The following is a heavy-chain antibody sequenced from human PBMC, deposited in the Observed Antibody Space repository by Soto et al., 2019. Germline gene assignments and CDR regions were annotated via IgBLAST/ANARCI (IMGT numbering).Heavy chain of an antibody. V-gene: IGHV4-34*01. CDR3: ARGLSYYDSSGYRLRGGWFDP. D-gene: IGHD3-22*01. CDR2: INHSGST. CDR1: GGSFSGYY. Sequence: QVQLQQWGAGLLKPSETLSLTCAVYGGSFSGYYWSWIRQPPGKGLEWIGEINHSGSTNYNPSLKSRVTISVDTSKNQFSLKLSSVTAADTAVYYCARGLSYYDSSGYRLRGGWFDPWGQGTLVTVSS. J-gene: IGHJ5*02.